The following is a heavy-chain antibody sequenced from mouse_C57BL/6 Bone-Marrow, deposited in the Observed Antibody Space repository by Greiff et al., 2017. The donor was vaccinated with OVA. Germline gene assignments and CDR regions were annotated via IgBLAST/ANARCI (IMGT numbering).Heavy chain of an antibody. J-gene: IGHJ4*01. D-gene: IGHD1-1*01. CDR3: ARRLYYYGSSYVGLDY. Sequence: QVQLQQPGAELVRPGSSVKLSCKASGYTFTSYWMDWVKQRPGQGLEWIGNIYPSDSETHYNQKFKDKATLTVDKSSSTAYMQLSSLTSEDSAVYYCARRLYYYGSSYVGLDYWGQGTSVTVSS. V-gene: IGHV1-61*01. CDR2: IYPSDSET. CDR1: GYTFTSYW.